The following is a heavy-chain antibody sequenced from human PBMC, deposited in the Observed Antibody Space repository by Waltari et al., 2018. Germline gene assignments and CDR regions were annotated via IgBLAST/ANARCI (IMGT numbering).Heavy chain of an antibody. CDR2: IHYSGWT. Sequence: QLQLQESGPGLVKPSETLSLTCTVSGGSISSSSYYWGWIRQPPGKGLEWIGGIHYSGWTYDHPSLKSRCTISVDTSKNRFCLRLGSVPAADTAVYYGARLDVNQWLVLGYFDYWGQGTLVTGSS. CDR3: ARLDVNQWLVLGYFDY. V-gene: IGHV4-39*07. CDR1: GGSISSSSYY. D-gene: IGHD6-19*01. J-gene: IGHJ4*02.